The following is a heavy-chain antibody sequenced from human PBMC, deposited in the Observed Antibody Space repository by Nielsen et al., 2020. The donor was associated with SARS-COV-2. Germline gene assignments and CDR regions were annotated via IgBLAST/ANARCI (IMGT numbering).Heavy chain of an antibody. V-gene: IGHV3-30*03. Sequence: GESLKISCAASGFTFSSYGMHWVRQAPGKGLEWVAVISYDGSNKYYADSVKGRFTISRDNSKNTLYLQMNSLRAEDTAVYYCTGERGYCSSTSCYSGFDPWGQGTLVTVSS. J-gene: IGHJ5*02. CDR1: GFTFSSYG. CDR3: TGERGYCSSTSCYSGFDP. CDR2: ISYDGSNK. D-gene: IGHD2-2*01.